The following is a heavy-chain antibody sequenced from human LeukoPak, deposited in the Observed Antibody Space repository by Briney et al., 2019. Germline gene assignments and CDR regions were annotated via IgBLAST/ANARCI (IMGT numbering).Heavy chain of an antibody. CDR2: VHTRGGS. CDR3: ARLGSYHDF. V-gene: IGHV4-4*09. CDR1: GASISHYY. Sequence: PSETLSLTCTVSGASISHYYWSWIRQTPERGLEWMGHVHTRGGSTYYPSLKTRLTVSIDTSRSQLSLKLTSVTAADTAVYFCARLGSYHDFWGQGALVTVSS. D-gene: IGHD1-26*01. J-gene: IGHJ4*02.